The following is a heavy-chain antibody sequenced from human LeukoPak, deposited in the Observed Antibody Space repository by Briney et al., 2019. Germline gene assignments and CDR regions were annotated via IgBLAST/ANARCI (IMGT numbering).Heavy chain of an antibody. D-gene: IGHD1-26*01. CDR1: DVSVSSSSYY. CDR3: ARGKGVGVNPLDY. J-gene: IGHJ4*02. V-gene: IGHV4-39*07. Sequence: PSETLSLTCTVSDVSVSSSSYYWGWIRQPPGKGLEWIGSIYYSGSSYYNPSLKSRVTISVDTSKNQFSLKLTSVTAADTAVYYCARGKGVGVNPLDYWGQGTLVTVSS. CDR2: IYYSGSS.